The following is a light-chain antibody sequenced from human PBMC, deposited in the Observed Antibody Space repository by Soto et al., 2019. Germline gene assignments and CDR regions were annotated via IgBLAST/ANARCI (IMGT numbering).Light chain of an antibody. J-gene: IGKJ1*01. CDR3: QQYENYWT. CDR2: DAS. CDR1: QTISSW. Sequence: DIPMTQSPPTLSASVGDRVTITCRASQTISSWLAWNQQKPGKAPKLLIYDASSLESGVPSRFSGSGSGTEFTLTISSLQPEDFAIYYCQQYENYWTFGQGTKVEI. V-gene: IGKV1-5*01.